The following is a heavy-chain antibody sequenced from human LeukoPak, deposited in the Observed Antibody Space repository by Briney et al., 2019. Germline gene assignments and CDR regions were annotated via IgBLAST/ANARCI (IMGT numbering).Heavy chain of an antibody. J-gene: IGHJ3*02. CDR1: GFTFSSYD. CDR3: ARDRYGEAFDI. Sequence: GGSLRLSCAASGFTFSSYDMHWVRQATGKGLEWVSAIGTAGDTYYPGSVKGRFTITRENAKNSLYLQMNSLRAGDTAVYYCARDRYGEAFDIWGQGTMVTVSS. CDR2: IGTAGDT. D-gene: IGHD4-17*01. V-gene: IGHV3-13*01.